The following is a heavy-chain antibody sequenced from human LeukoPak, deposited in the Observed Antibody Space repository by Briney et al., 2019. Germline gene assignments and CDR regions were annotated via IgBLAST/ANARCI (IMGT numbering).Heavy chain of an antibody. CDR3: AKGTSSSWYMVANWFDP. CDR2: ISGSDDST. J-gene: IGHJ5*02. D-gene: IGHD6-13*01. CDR1: GFTFSNYA. V-gene: IGHV3-23*01. Sequence: GGPLRLSCAASGFTFSNYAMSWVRQAPGKGLEWVSAISGSDDSTYYADSVKGRFTISRDNSKNTLYLQMNSLRAEDTAVYYCAKGTSSSWYMVANWFDPWGQGTLVTVSS.